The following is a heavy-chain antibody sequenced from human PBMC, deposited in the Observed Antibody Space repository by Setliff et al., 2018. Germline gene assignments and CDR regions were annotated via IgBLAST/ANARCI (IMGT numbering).Heavy chain of an antibody. J-gene: IGHJ5*02. Sequence: GASVKVSCKTSGYGFTSHYFHRLRQAPGQGLEWMGIVNPSGGKTTLSQKFQGRVSMTADASTATVYMELHSLTSEDTAIYYCARAPWGDDYDSLYTWFDPWGQGSLVTVSS. D-gene: IGHD3-22*01. CDR3: ARAPWGDDYDSLYTWFDP. CDR2: VNPSGGKT. CDR1: GYGFTSHY. V-gene: IGHV1-46*01.